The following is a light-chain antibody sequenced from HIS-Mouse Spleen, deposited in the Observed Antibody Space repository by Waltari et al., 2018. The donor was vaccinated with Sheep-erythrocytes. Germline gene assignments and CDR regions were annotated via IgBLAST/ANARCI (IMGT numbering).Light chain of an antibody. Sequence: QSALTQPASVSGSPGQSITISCTGTSSDVGSYNLVSWYQQHPGKAPKLMIYEGSKRASGVSNRFSGSKCGNTASLTISGLQAEDEADYYCCSYAGSSTPWVFGGGTKLTVL. CDR3: CSYAGSSTPWV. V-gene: IGLV2-23*01. J-gene: IGLJ3*02. CDR2: EGS. CDR1: SSDVGSYNL.